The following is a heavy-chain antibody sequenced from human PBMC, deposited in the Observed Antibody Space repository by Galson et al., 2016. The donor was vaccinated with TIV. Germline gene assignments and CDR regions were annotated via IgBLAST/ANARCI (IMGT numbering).Heavy chain of an antibody. CDR2: IKQTGSEK. J-gene: IGHJ6*02. CDR3: ARQYYFYSYGMDV. Sequence: SLRLSCAASGFTFSNYWMSWVRQAPGKGLEWVANIKQTGSEKYYVDSVKGRFTISRDNAKNSLYLQMNRLGAEDTAVYYCARQYYFYSYGMDVWGQGTAVTVSS. V-gene: IGHV3-7*01. CDR1: GFTFSNYW.